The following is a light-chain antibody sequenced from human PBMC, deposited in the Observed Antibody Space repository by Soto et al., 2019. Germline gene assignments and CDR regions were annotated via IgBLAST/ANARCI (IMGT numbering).Light chain of an antibody. V-gene: IGLV2-14*01. CDR2: DVS. Sequence: QSVVPQPASVSGSPGQTITIYCTGTSSDVGGYNSVSWYQQHPGKAPKLMIYDVSNRPSGVSNRFSGSKSGNTASLTISGLQAEDEADYYCSSYTSSSTLVFGTGTKVTVL. J-gene: IGLJ1*01. CDR1: SSDVGGYNS. CDR3: SSYTSSSTLV.